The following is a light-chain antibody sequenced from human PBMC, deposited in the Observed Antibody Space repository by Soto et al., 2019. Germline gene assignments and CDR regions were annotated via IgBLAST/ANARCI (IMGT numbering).Light chain of an antibody. CDR3: SSYRSTSTLGV. J-gene: IGLJ1*01. CDR1: SSDVGAYTY. V-gene: IGLV2-14*03. Sequence: QSALTQPASVSGSPGQSITISCSGTSSDVGAYTYVSWYQLHPGEPPKLVIYDVSKRPSGVSNRFSGSKSGNTASLTISGLQAEDEGDYYCSSYRSTSTLGVFGTGTKVTVL. CDR2: DVS.